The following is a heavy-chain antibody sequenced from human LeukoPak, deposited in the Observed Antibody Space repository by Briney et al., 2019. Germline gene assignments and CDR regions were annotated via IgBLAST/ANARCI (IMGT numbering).Heavy chain of an antibody. D-gene: IGHD7-27*01. CDR2: MSPNSGDT. Sequence: ASVKVSCKASGYAFTSYDFNWVRQATGQRPEWMGWMSPNSGDTGYAQKFQDRVTMTRNTSISTAYMELSSLRSDDTAVYYCARGPPNWGYDYWGPGTLVTVSS. V-gene: IGHV1-8*01. CDR3: ARGPPNWGYDY. CDR1: GYAFTSYD. J-gene: IGHJ4*02.